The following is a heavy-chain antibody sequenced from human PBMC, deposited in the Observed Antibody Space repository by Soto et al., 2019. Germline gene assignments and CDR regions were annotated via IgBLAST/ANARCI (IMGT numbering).Heavy chain of an antibody. CDR1: GFTFSSYA. J-gene: IGHJ4*02. CDR3: AKYQRNIDY. Sequence: EVQLLESGGGLVQPGGSLRLSCAASGFTFSSYAMTWVRQAPGKGLEWVSAISGGGASTYYADSVKGRVTISRDNSKNTLFLQMNSLRVEDTAVYYGAKYQRNIDYWGQGTLVTVSS. CDR2: ISGGGAST. V-gene: IGHV3-23*01.